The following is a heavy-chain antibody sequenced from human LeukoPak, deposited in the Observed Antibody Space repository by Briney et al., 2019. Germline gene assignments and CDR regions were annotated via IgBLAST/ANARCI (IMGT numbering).Heavy chain of an antibody. CDR2: IWYDGSKK. Sequence: PGGSLRLSCAASGFTFNSYDMDWVRQAPGKGVERVALIWYDGSKKYYPDSVKGGFTISRDNSKNTLYMQMNSLRAEDTAVYYCARYVGGGNSGGFDYWGQGTLVIVSS. J-gene: IGHJ4*02. CDR3: ARYVGGGNSGGFDY. V-gene: IGHV3-33*01. CDR1: GFTFNSYD. D-gene: IGHD4-23*01.